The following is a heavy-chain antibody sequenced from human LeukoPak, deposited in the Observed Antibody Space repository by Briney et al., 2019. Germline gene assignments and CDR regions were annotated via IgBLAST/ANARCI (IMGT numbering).Heavy chain of an antibody. J-gene: IGHJ4*02. CDR3: ATWPDDSKTFDY. D-gene: IGHD3-22*01. CDR2: IIPIFGTA. Sequence: SVKVSCKASGGTFSNYAISWVRQAPGQGLEWMGGIIPIFGTANYAQKFQGRVTITADKSTSTAYMELSSLRSEDTAVYYCATWPDDSKTFDYWGQGTLVTVSS. CDR1: GGTFSNYA. V-gene: IGHV1-69*06.